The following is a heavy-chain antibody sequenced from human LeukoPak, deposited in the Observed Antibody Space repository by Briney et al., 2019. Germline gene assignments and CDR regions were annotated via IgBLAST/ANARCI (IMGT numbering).Heavy chain of an antibody. D-gene: IGHD6-13*01. V-gene: IGHV4-31*03. CDR2: IYYSGST. CDR3: ARRSSGRLAAAGYYFDY. CDR1: GGSISSGGYY. J-gene: IGHJ4*02. Sequence: SETLSLTYTVSGGSISSGGYYWSWIRQHPGKGLEWIGYIYYSGSTYYNPSLKSRVTISVDTSKNQFSLKLSSVTAADTAVYYCARRSSGRLAAAGYYFDYWGQGTLVTVSS.